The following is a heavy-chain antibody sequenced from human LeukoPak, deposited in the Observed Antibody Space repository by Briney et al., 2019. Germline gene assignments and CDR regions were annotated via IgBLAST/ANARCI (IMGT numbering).Heavy chain of an antibody. D-gene: IGHD2-2*01. CDR3: ARGGCSSTSCYHYYYYYMDV. CDR2: INHSGST. CDR1: GGSFSGYY. Sequence: SETLSLTCAVYGGSFSGYYWSWIRQPPGKGVEWIGEINHSGSTNYNPSLKSRVTISVDTSKNQFSLKLSSVTAADRAAYHGARGGCSSTSCYHYYYYYMDVWGKGTTVTVSS. J-gene: IGHJ6*03. V-gene: IGHV4-34*01.